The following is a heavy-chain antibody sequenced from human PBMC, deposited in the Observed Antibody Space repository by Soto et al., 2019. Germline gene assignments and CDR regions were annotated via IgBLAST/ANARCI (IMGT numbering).Heavy chain of an antibody. Sequence: GGSLRLSCAASGFTFSSYGMHWVRQAPGKGLEWVAVISYDGSNKYYADSVKGRFTISRDNSKNTLYLQMNSLRAEDTAVYYCAKDRYSSSWFPFDYWGQGTLVTVSS. J-gene: IGHJ4*02. CDR2: ISYDGSNK. CDR3: AKDRYSSSWFPFDY. V-gene: IGHV3-30*18. D-gene: IGHD6-13*01. CDR1: GFTFSSYG.